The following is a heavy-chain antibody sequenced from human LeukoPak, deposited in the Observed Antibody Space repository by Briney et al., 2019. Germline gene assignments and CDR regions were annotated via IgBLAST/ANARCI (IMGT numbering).Heavy chain of an antibody. J-gene: IGHJ4*02. CDR2: ISSSSSYI. CDR3: ARARGGGFVDY. CDR1: GFTFNSYS. V-gene: IGHV3-21*01. D-gene: IGHD3-16*01. Sequence: GGSLRLSRAASGFTFNSYSMNWVRQAPGKGLEWVSSISSSSSYIYYADSVKGRFTISRDNAKNSLYLQMNSLRAEDTAVYYCARARGGGFVDYWGQGTLVTVSS.